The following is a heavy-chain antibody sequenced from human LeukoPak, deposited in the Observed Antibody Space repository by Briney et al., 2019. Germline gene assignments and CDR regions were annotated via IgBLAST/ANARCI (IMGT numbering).Heavy chain of an antibody. CDR2: IYPGDSDT. V-gene: IGHV5-51*01. J-gene: IGHJ4*02. D-gene: IGHD2-2*01. Sequence: WIRQPPGKGLEWIGSIYPGDSDTRYSPSFQGQVTISADKSISTAYLQWSSLKASDTAMYYCAKIDRTYCSRSSCYALDYWGQGTLVTVSS. CDR3: AKIDRTYCSRSSCYALDY.